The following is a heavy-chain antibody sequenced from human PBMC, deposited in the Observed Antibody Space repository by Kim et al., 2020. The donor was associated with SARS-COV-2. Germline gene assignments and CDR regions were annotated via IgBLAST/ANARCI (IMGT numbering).Heavy chain of an antibody. J-gene: IGHJ4*02. V-gene: IGHV3-30*01. D-gene: IGHD5-12*01. CDR3: ASGVATINNFDY. Sequence: CADSVKGRFTSSRDNSKNTLYLQMNSLRAEDTAVYYCASGVATINNFDYWGQGTLVTVSS.